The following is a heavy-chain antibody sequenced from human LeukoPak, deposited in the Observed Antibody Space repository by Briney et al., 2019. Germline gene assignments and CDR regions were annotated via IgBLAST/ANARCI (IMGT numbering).Heavy chain of an antibody. J-gene: IGHJ4*02. CDR2: IYSDNK. V-gene: IGHV3-53*01. CDR3: ARRAGAYSHPYDC. D-gene: IGHD4/OR15-4a*01. CDR1: GFTVSSNS. Sequence: GGSLRLSCTVSGFTVSSNSMSWGREAPGKGLESVSFIYSDNKHYSDSVKGRFTISRDNSKNTLYLQMNRLRAEDTAVYYCARRAGAYSHPYDCWGQGTLVTVSS.